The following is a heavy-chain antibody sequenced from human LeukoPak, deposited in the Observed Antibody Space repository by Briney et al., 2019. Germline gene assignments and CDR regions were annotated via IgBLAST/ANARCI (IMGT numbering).Heavy chain of an antibody. J-gene: IGHJ4*02. CDR2: INPNTSST. CDR1: GYTFTTYY. Sequence: ASVKVSCKPSGYTFTTYYIHSVRQAPGQHLEWMGWINPNTSSTTYAQKFQGSVTMTRDTSIGTAYMELTSLKSNDTALYYCPRDLVGATTLDEGFWSQGTLVTVSS. V-gene: IGHV1-2*02. D-gene: IGHD1-26*01. CDR3: PRDLVGATTLDEGF.